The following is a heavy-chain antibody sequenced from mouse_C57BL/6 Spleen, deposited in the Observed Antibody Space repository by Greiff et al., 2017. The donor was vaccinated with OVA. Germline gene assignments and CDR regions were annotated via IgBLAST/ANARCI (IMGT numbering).Heavy chain of an antibody. CDR2: INPSTGGT. CDR1: GYSFTGYY. V-gene: IGHV1-42*01. J-gene: IGHJ2*01. D-gene: IGHD2-1*01. CDR3: TRKNCNYVFFDY. Sequence: VQLQQSGPELVKPGASVKISCKASGYSFTGYYMNWVKQRPVKSLEWIGEINPSTGGTTYNQKFKAKATLTVDKSSSTAYMQLKSLTSEDSSVDYCTRKNCNYVFFDYWGQGTTPTVSS.